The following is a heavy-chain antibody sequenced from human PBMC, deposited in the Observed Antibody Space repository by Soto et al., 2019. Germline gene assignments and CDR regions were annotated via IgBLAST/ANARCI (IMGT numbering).Heavy chain of an antibody. CDR2: IASGDRT. D-gene: IGHD2-15*01. Sequence: EVQLVESGGGLVQPGGSLRLSCAASGFTVSRNYMTWVRKAPGEGPEWVSTIASGDRTYYGDSVKGRFTISRDNSKNTLYLQMNSLRADDTAVYYCASGYCSGGSCYPAYWGQGTLVTVSS. V-gene: IGHV3-66*01. CDR3: ASGYCSGGSCYPAY. CDR1: GFTVSRNY. J-gene: IGHJ4*02.